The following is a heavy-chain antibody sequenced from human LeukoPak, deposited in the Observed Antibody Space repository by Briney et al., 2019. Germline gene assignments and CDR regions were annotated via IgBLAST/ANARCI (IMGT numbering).Heavy chain of an antibody. Sequence: SETLSLTCTVSGGPISSGDYYWRWIRQPPGKGLEWIGYIYYSGSTYYIPSLMSRVTISLETSKNLFALRLTSVTAVDTAVYYGARDRPFAPRYFYLWGRGTLVTV. V-gene: IGHV4-30-4*01. CDR2: IYYSGST. CDR1: GGPISSGDYY. J-gene: IGHJ2*01. D-gene: IGHD3-10*01. CDR3: ARDRPFAPRYFYL.